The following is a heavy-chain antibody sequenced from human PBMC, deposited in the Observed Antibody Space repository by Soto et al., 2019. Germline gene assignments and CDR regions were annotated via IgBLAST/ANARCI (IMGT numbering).Heavy chain of an antibody. CDR2: IKNKPKSYTT. Sequence: EVQLVESGGGLVQPGGSLRLSCAASGFTFSDHYMDWVRQAPGKGLEWIGRIKNKPKSYTTQYAASVKGRFTISRDDSINSLHLQMESLRADDTAVYYCASYVVATKYLDYWGQGTLVTVSS. CDR3: ASYVVATKYLDY. D-gene: IGHD5-12*01. J-gene: IGHJ4*02. CDR1: GFTFSDHY. V-gene: IGHV3-72*01.